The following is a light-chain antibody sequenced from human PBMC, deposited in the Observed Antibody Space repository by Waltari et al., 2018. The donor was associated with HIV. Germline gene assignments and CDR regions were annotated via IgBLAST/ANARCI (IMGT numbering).Light chain of an antibody. CDR2: SNA. CDR1: SSNIRSNT. J-gene: IGLJ3*02. CDR3: AAWDDSLNGWV. Sequence: QSVLTQPPSASGTPGQRVTISWSGRSSNIRSNTVSWYQQLPGTAPKLLIYSNAQRPSGVPDRFSGSKSGTSASLAISGLQSEDEADYYCAAWDDSLNGWVFGGGTKLTVL. V-gene: IGLV1-44*01.